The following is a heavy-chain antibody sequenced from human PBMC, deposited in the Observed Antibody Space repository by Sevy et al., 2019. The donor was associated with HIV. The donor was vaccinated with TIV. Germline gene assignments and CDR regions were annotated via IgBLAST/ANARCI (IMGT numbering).Heavy chain of an antibody. Sequence: GGSLRLSCAASGFIFSSFGMHWVRLAPDKGLEWVAFIQYKGSDKDYADAVKGRYTISRDNSKNTVYLQMSNLRAEDTAVYYCAKDSSTGWYGYYYGMDVRGQGTTVTVSS. CDR1: GFIFSSFG. D-gene: IGHD6-19*01. V-gene: IGHV3-30*02. CDR3: AKDSSTGWYGYYYGMDV. J-gene: IGHJ6*02. CDR2: IQYKGSDK.